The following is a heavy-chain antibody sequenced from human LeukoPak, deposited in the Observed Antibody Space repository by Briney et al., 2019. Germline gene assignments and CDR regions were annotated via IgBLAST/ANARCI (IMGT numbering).Heavy chain of an antibody. CDR3: ARDSFHYYGMDV. CDR2: ISSSSSYI. V-gene: IGHV3-21*01. J-gene: IGHJ6*02. CDR1: GFTFSSYS. Sequence: GGSLRLSCAASGFTFSSYSMNWVRQAPGKGLEWVSSISSSSSYIYYADSVKGRFTISRDNAKSSLFLQMNSLRAEDTGVYYCARDSFHYYGMDVWGQGTTVTVSS.